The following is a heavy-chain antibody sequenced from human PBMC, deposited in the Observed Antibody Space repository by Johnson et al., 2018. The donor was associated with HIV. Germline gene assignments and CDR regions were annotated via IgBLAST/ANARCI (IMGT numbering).Heavy chain of an antibody. CDR2: ISSGGST. Sequence: VQLVESGGGLVQPGGSLRLSCAASGFTVSSNYMSWVRQAPGKGLEWVSVISSGGSTYSADYVKGRFTISRDNSKNTLYLHINSLRAEDPAVYYCAVWKYFSSTICYMEDAFDIWGKGTMVTVSS. V-gene: IGHV3-66*01. D-gene: IGHD2-2*02. CDR1: GFTVSSNY. CDR3: AVWKYFSSTICYMEDAFDI. J-gene: IGHJ3*02.